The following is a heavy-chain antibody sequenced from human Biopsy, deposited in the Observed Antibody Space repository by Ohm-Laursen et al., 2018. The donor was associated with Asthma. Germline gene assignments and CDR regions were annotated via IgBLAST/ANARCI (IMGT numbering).Heavy chain of an antibody. CDR2: INSDGTAA. CDR1: GFTFSSYW. D-gene: IGHD5-18*01. Sequence: SLRLSCAAPGFTFSSYWMHWVRQVPGQGLVWVSHINSDGTAATYADPVKGRFTVSRDNAKNTLYLQMNSLRAEDTAVYFCTASFAYWGQGSLVTVSS. J-gene: IGHJ4*02. CDR3: TASFAY. V-gene: IGHV3-74*03.